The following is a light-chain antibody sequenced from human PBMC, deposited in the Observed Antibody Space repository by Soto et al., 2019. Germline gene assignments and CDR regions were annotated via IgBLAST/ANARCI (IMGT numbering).Light chain of an antibody. CDR1: QSVRTY. J-gene: IGKJ3*01. CDR2: GTS. V-gene: IGKV3-20*01. Sequence: DIVLTQSPATLSLSPGERATLSCRASQSVRTYLAWYQQKPGQAPRLLIYGTSSRATGIPDRFSGSGSGTDFTLTISRVEPEDFAVYYCQHYGDSLFIFGPGTKVDIK. CDR3: QHYGDSLFI.